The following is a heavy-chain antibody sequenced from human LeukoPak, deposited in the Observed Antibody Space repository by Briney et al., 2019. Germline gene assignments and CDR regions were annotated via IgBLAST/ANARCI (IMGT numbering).Heavy chain of an antibody. D-gene: IGHD2-2*01. J-gene: IGHJ4*02. CDR2: ISAYNGNT. V-gene: IGHV1-18*01. CDR3: ARYIVVVPAAFDY. Sequence: ASVKVSCKASGGTFSSYAISWVRQAPGQGLEWMGWISAYNGNTNYAQKLQGRVTMTTDTSTGTAYMELRSLRSDDTAVYYCARYIVVVPAAFDYWGQGTLVTVSS. CDR1: GGTFSSYA.